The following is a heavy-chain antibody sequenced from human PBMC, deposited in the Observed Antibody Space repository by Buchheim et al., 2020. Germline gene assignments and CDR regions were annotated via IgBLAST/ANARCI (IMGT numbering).Heavy chain of an antibody. CDR2: ISSSSSYT. D-gene: IGHD2-15*01. V-gene: IGHV3-11*06. CDR3: ARIEVVVAATLPNYFDH. Sequence: QVQLVESGGGLVKPGGSLRLSCAASGFTFSDYYMSWIRQAPGKGLEWVSYISSSSSYTNYADSVKSRFTISRDNAKNSLYQQMNSLRAEDTAVYYCARIEVVVAATLPNYFDHGGQGTL. J-gene: IGHJ4*02. CDR1: GFTFSDYY.